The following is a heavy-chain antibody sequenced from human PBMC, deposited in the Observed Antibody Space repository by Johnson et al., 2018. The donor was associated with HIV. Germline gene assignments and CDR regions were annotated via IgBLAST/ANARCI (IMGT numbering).Heavy chain of an antibody. V-gene: IGHV3-23*04. J-gene: IGHJ3*01. CDR1: GFTFSSYA. CDR3: AKDRIRSTAPDTFDV. CDR2: ISGSGGST. D-gene: IGHD5-18*01. Sequence: MLLVESGGGLVQPGGSLRLSCAASGFTFSSYAMSWVRQAPGRGLEWVSSISGSGGSTYYADSVKGRFTISRDNSKNTLFLQMNSLRAEDTAVFYCAKDRIRSTAPDTFDVWGQGTMVTVSS.